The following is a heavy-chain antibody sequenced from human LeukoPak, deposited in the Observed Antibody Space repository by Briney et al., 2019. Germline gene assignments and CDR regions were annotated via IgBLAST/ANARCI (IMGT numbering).Heavy chain of an antibody. CDR1: GGSISSYY. CDR3: ARAKRMRLPTIDY. CDR2: IYYSGST. J-gene: IGHJ4*02. D-gene: IGHD2-21*02. Sequence: SETLSLTCTVSGGSISSYYWSWIRQPPGKGLEWVGYIYYSGSTNYNPSLKSRVTISVDTSNKQLSLKLSSVTAADTAVYYCARAKRMRLPTIDYWGQGTLVTVSS. V-gene: IGHV4-59*01.